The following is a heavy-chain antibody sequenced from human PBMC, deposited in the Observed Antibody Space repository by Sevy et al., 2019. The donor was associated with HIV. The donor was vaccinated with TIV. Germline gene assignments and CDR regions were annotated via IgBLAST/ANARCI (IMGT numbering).Heavy chain of an antibody. Sequence: GGSLRLSCEASGFDFSSHWMQRVRQAPRKGLVWVSRMNTDGSSTNYADSVKGRFTISRDNAKNTLYLEMNNLRDEDTALYYCATPRFDFWGPGTLVTVSS. CDR2: MNTDGSST. J-gene: IGHJ4*02. V-gene: IGHV3-74*01. CDR1: GFDFSSHW. CDR3: ATPRFDF.